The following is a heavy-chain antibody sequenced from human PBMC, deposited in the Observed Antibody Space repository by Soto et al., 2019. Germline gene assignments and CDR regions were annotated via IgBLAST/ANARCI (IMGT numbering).Heavy chain of an antibody. J-gene: IGHJ6*03. CDR3: ARHVAYYSYYMDV. V-gene: IGHV4-59*08. CDR2: ISYSGST. Sequence: QVQLQESGPGLMKPSETLSLTCTVSGGSISHYYWNWIRQPPGKTLEWIGYISYSGSTTYNPSLQPRITISRDTSKNQLSLELSSVTAADTAVYYCARHVAYYSYYMDVWGKGTTVTVSS. CDR1: GGSISHYY.